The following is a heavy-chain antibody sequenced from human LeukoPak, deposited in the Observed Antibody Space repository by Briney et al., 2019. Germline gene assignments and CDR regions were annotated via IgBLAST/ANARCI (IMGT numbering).Heavy chain of an antibody. CDR2: IYTSGST. Sequence: PSETLSLTCTVSGGSISSYYWSWIRQPAGKGLEWIGRIYTSGSTNYNPSLKSRVTMSVDTSKNQFSLKLSSVTAADTAVYYCARDDDPLRFSARGYYYYYMDVWGKGTTVTVSS. CDR1: GGSISSYY. D-gene: IGHD3-3*01. J-gene: IGHJ6*03. CDR3: ARDDDPLRFSARGYYYYYMDV. V-gene: IGHV4-4*07.